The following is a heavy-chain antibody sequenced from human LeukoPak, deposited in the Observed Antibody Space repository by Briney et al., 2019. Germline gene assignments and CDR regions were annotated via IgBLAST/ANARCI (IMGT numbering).Heavy chain of an antibody. J-gene: IGHJ4*02. V-gene: IGHV3-74*01. CDR1: GFTFSSYW. CDR2: INGDGSST. Sequence: GGSLRLSCAASGFTFSSYWMHWVRQAPGKGLVWVSRINGDGSSTSYADSVKGRFTISKDNAKNTLYLQMNSLRSEDTAVYYCGIRDTSDYYVFWGQGTLVTVSS. D-gene: IGHD3-22*01. CDR3: GIRDTSDYYVF.